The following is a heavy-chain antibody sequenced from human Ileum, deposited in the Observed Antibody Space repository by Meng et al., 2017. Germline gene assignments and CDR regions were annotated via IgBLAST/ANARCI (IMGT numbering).Heavy chain of an antibody. J-gene: IGHJ5*02. CDR2: IYFTGRT. CDR3: ARNGRRAVGSWFDP. Sequence: VQLQESGPGLVKPSETLSLTCTVSGGSISTYYWSWLRQPPGKGLEWLGYIYFTGRTNYNPSLKSRVTISLDTSKNQFSLRLSSVTAADTAVYYCARNGRRAVGSWFDPWGQGTLVTVSS. V-gene: IGHV4-59*01. CDR1: GGSISTYY. D-gene: IGHD6-13*01.